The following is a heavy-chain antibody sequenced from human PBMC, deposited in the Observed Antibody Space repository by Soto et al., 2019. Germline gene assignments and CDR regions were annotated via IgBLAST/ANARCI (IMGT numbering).Heavy chain of an antibody. V-gene: IGHV3-33*01. D-gene: IGHD2-15*01. J-gene: IGHJ4*02. Sequence: QVQLVESGGGVVQPGRSLRLSCAASGFTFSSYGLHWVRQAPGKGLEWVAVIWYDGSNKYYPDSVKGRFTISRDNSKNTLYLQMNTLRAEDTAVYYCARDGVAGGYWGQGTLVTVSP. CDR1: GFTFSSYG. CDR3: ARDGVAGGY. CDR2: IWYDGSNK.